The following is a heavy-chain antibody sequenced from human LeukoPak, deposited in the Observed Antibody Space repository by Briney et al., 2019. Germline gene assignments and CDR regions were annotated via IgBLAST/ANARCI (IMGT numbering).Heavy chain of an antibody. CDR3: ARDHFSYDSSGYFTT. V-gene: IGHV3-21*01. J-gene: IGHJ5*02. CDR1: GFTFSSHS. Sequence: GGSLRLSCAASGFTFSSHSMNWVRQAPGKGLEWLSSISSSSGYIYYADSVKGRFTISRDNAKNSLYLQMNSLRAEDTAVYYCARDHFSYDSSGYFTTWGQGTLVTVSS. D-gene: IGHD3-22*01. CDR2: ISSSSGYI.